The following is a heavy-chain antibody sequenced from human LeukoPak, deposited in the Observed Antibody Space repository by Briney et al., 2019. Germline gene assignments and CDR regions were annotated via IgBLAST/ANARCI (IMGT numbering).Heavy chain of an antibody. Sequence: ASVKVSCKASGYTFTSYVMHWVGQAAGQRREWMGWMNAGNDNTKYSQKFQGRVTITRDTSASTAYMELNSLRSEDTAVYYCARDLGYCTGGTCYPNWFDPWGQGTLVTVSS. D-gene: IGHD2-15*01. CDR3: ARDLGYCTGGTCYPNWFDP. CDR2: MNAGNDNT. CDR1: GYTFTSYV. J-gene: IGHJ5*02. V-gene: IGHV1-3*01.